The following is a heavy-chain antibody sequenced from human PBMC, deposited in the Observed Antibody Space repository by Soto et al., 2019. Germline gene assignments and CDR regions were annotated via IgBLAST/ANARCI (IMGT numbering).Heavy chain of an antibody. CDR2: ISSSGSTI. CDR3: AGNIVATGQYFQH. J-gene: IGHJ1*01. CDR1: GFTFSDYY. Sequence: GGSLRLSCAASGFTFSDYYMSWIRQAPGKGLEWVSYISSSGSTIYYADSVKGRFTISRDNAKNSLYLQMNSLRAEDTAVYYCAGNIVATGQYFQHWGQGTLVTVSS. D-gene: IGHD5-12*01. V-gene: IGHV3-11*01.